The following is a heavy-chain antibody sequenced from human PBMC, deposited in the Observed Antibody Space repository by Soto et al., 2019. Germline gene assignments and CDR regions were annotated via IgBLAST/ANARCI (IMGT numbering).Heavy chain of an antibody. CDR1: RFTFSDFA. V-gene: IGHV3-23*01. CDR2: IGGGGADT. Sequence: DVQLLESGGGLVQPGGSLTLSCAASRFTFSDFAMSWVRQAPGKGLEWVSAIGGGGADTYYADSVKGRFTISRDNSKNTLYLQMNSLRDEDTAVYYCAKDAVPYNGKWDWFDSWAREPWSPSP. CDR3: AKDAVPYNGKWDWFDS. D-gene: IGHD1-26*01. J-gene: IGHJ5*01.